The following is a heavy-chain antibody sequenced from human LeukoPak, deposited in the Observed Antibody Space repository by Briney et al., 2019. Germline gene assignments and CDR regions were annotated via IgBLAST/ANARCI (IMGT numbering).Heavy chain of an antibody. CDR3: ARDPTFDI. CDR2: ITGSSNYI. Sequence: GGSLRLSCAASGFTFSSYSVNWVRQAPGKGLEWVSSITGSSNYIYHADSVRGRFTISRDNARNSLYLQMNSLRAEDTAVYYCARDPTFDIWGRGTMVTVSS. J-gene: IGHJ3*02. CDR1: GFTFSSYS. V-gene: IGHV3-21*01.